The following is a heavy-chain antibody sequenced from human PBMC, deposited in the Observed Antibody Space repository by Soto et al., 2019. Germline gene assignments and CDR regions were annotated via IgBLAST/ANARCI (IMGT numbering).Heavy chain of an antibody. D-gene: IGHD6-13*01. V-gene: IGHV3-23*01. CDR2: ISGGTSST. CDR1: GFTFSGYA. J-gene: IGHJ4*02. CDR3: AKERWAAAGTPTLDY. Sequence: PGETRRVSCTDSGFTFSGYAISWDRQAPGKGLEWVSAISGGTSSTYYADSVKGRFTISRDNSKNTLYLQMNSLRAEDTAVYYCAKERWAAAGTPTLDYWGQGTLVTVSS.